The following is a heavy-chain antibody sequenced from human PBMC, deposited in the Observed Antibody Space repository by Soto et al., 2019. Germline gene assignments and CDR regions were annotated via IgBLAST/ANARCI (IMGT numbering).Heavy chain of an antibody. CDR2: ISYDGSNK. J-gene: IGHJ3*02. V-gene: IGHV3-30-3*01. Sequence: QVQLVESGGGVVQPGRSLRLSCAASGFTFSSYAMHWVRQAAGKGLEWVAVISYDGSNKYYADSVKGRFTISRDNSKNTLYLQMNSLRAEDTAVYYCARGIVGATNDPFDIWGQGTMVTVSS. CDR3: ARGIVGATNDPFDI. D-gene: IGHD1-26*01. CDR1: GFTFSSYA.